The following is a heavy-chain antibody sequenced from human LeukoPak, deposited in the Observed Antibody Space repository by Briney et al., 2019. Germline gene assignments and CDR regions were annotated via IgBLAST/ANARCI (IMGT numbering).Heavy chain of an antibody. V-gene: IGHV4-39*01. CDR2: IYYSGST. D-gene: IGHD3-3*01. Sequence: NPSETLSLTCTVSGGSISSSSYYWGWIRQPPGKGLEWIGSIYYSGSTYYNPSLKSRVTISVDTSKNQFSLKLSSVTAADTAVYYCARHAYYDFWSGLGGHFDYWGQGTLVTVSS. J-gene: IGHJ4*02. CDR3: ARHAYYDFWSGLGGHFDY. CDR1: GGSISSSSYY.